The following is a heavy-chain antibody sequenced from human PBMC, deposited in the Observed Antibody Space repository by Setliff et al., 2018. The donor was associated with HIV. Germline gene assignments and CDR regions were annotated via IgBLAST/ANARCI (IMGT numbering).Heavy chain of an antibody. CDR3: VKEAYSNTWNYYYYYIDV. J-gene: IGHJ6*03. CDR2: MSYDGSNE. D-gene: IGHD6-13*01. Sequence: GGSLRLSCAASGSVFSSYAMHWVRQAPGKGLEWVAVMSYDGSNENYADSVKGRFTISRDNSKNTLYLQMSSLRVDDTAVYYCVKEAYSNTWNYYYYYIDVWGKGTTVTVSS. V-gene: IGHV3-30*15. CDR1: GSVFSSYA.